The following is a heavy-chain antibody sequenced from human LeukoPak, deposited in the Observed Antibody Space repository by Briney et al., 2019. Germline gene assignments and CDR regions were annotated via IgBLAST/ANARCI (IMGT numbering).Heavy chain of an antibody. D-gene: IGHD6-6*01. V-gene: IGHV3-33*01. CDR2: IWYDGSYK. CDR3: ARWGTSSLDY. Sequence: GGSLRLSCAASGFTFSSYGMQWVRQAPGQGLEWVAVIWYDGSYKYHADSVKGRFTISRDNPRNTLYLQMDSLRAEDTAVYYCARWGTSSLDYWGQGTLVTVSS. CDR1: GFTFSSYG. J-gene: IGHJ4*02.